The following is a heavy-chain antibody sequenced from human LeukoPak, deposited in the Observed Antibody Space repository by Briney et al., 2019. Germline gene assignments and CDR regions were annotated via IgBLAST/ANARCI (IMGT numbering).Heavy chain of an antibody. Sequence: GESLKISCKGPGYNFSSYWIGWVRQMPGKGLEWMGIIYPGDSDIRYSPSFRGQVTISADKSISTAYLQWSSLKVSDTAIYYCASGSGSYSAYFDYWGQGTLVTVSS. D-gene: IGHD1-26*01. CDR1: GYNFSSYW. CDR3: ASGSGSYSAYFDY. J-gene: IGHJ4*02. CDR2: IYPGDSDI. V-gene: IGHV5-51*01.